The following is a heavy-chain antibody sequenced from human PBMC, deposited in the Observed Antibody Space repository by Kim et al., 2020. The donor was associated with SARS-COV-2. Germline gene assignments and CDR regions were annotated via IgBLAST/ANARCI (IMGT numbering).Heavy chain of an antibody. V-gene: IGHV3-33*01. CDR2: IWYDGSNE. CDR1: GFTLSSYG. Sequence: GGSLRLSCAASGFTLSSYGMHWVRQAPGKGLEWVAVIWYDGSNEYYADSVKGRFTISRDISKDTLYLQMNSLRAEDTAVYYCARDFWTRELLSGLVDYWGQGTLVTVSS. D-gene: IGHD1-26*01. J-gene: IGHJ4*02. CDR3: ARDFWTRELLSGLVDY.